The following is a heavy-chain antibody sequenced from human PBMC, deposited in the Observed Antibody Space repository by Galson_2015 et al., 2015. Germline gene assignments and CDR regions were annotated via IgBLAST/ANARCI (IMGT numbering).Heavy chain of an antibody. D-gene: IGHD6-13*01. J-gene: IGHJ6*03. Sequence: SVKVSCKASGGTFSSYAISWVRQAPGQGLEWMGGIIPIFGTANYAQKFQGRVTITADESTSTAYMELSSLRSEDTAVYYCARIGIQDPGGAWYSSTRGNYYYYMDVWGKGTTVTVSS. CDR2: IIPIFGTA. V-gene: IGHV1-69*13. CDR3: ARIGIQDPGGAWYSSTRGNYYYYMDV. CDR1: GGTFSSYA.